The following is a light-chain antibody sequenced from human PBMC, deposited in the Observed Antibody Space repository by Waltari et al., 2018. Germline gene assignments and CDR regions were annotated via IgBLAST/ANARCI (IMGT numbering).Light chain of an antibody. CDR3: QQRSNWPLT. CDR2: DVS. CDR1: QSVRSY. Sequence: EVVLTQSPATLSLSPGESATLSCRASQSVRSYLAWSQQKPGQAPSRLMYDVSNRATGIPARFSGSGSGTDFTLTISSPEPEDSAVYFCQQRSNWPLTFGGGTKVEIK. V-gene: IGKV3-11*01. J-gene: IGKJ4*01.